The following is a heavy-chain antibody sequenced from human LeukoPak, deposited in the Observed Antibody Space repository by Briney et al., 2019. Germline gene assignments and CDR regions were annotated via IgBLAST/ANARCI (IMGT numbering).Heavy chain of an antibody. CDR3: ARDQSRWKRNFDY. J-gene: IGHJ4*02. V-gene: IGHV3-7*01. Sequence: GGSLRLSCAASGFTFSSYAMSWVRQAPGKGLEWVANIKQDGSEKYYVDSVKGRFTISRDNAKNSLYLQMNSLRAEDTAVYYCARDQSRWKRNFDYWGQGTLVTVSS. D-gene: IGHD5-24*01. CDR2: IKQDGSEK. CDR1: GFTFSSYA.